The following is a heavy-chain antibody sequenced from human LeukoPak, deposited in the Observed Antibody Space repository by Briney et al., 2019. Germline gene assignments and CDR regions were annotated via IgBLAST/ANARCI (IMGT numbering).Heavy chain of an antibody. CDR3: ARLDGYHQSRGYHSRYFDY. D-gene: IGHD3-22*01. J-gene: IGHJ4*02. V-gene: IGHV5-51*01. CDR1: GYTFGNYW. Sequence: GESLKISCTASGYTFGNYWIGWVRQIRGKRLEWIAITYRGSDTRYRPSFQGQVTISIDITTAYLQWRRLKASDTAMYYCARLDGYHQSRGYHSRYFDYWGQGTLVTVSS. CDR2: TYRGSDT.